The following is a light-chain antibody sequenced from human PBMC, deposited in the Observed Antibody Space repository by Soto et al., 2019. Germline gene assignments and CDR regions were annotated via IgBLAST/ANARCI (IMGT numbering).Light chain of an antibody. CDR1: QTISVY. Sequence: DIQMTQSPSSLSASVGDTVIITCRASQTISVYLNWYQQKPGEAPKLLIYDASALPRGVPARFSGSGSGTKFTLTIASLQPDDFATYYCQQYETFSGTFGPGTKVDIK. J-gene: IGKJ1*01. CDR3: QQYETFSGT. CDR2: DAS. V-gene: IGKV1-5*01.